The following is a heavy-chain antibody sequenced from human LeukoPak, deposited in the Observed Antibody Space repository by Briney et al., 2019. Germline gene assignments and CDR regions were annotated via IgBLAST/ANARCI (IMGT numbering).Heavy chain of an antibody. CDR3: ARAYYYGSGSYWGPAEKYYFDY. V-gene: IGHV4-31*03. CDR2: IYYSGST. CDR1: GGSISSGGYY. Sequence: SQTLSLTCTVSGGSISSGGYYWSWIRQHPGKGLEWIGYIYYSGSTNYNPSLKSRVTISVDTSKNQFSLKLSSVTAADTAVYYCARAYYYGSGSYWGPAEKYYFDYWGQGTLVTVSS. D-gene: IGHD3-10*01. J-gene: IGHJ4*02.